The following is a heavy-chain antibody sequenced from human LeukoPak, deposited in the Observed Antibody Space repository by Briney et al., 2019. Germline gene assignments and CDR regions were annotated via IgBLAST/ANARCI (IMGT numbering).Heavy chain of an antibody. CDR1: GYTFTSYD. CDR2: MNPNSGNT. CDR3: AREDIWNYGWFDP. J-gene: IGHJ5*02. Sequence: GASVKVSCKASGYTFTSYDINWVRQATGQGLEWMGWMNPNSGNTGYSQKFQGRVTMTRNTSISTAYMELSSLRSEDTAVYYCAREDIWNYGWFDPWGQGTLVTVSS. V-gene: IGHV1-8*01. D-gene: IGHD1-7*01.